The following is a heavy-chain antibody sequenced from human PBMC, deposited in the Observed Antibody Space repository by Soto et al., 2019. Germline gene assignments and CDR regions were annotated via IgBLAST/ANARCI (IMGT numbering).Heavy chain of an antibody. V-gene: IGHV3-74*01. Sequence: EVQLVESGGGLVQPGGSLTLSCAASGFTFSSYWMHWVRQAPGKGLVWVSRINSDGSSTGYADSVKGRFTISRDNANNTLYLQMNSLRAEDTAVYYCARVPVYDDYAYYYYYGMDVWGQGTAVTVSS. CDR2: INSDGSST. CDR1: GFTFSSYW. D-gene: IGHD4-17*01. CDR3: ARVPVYDDYAYYYYYGMDV. J-gene: IGHJ6*02.